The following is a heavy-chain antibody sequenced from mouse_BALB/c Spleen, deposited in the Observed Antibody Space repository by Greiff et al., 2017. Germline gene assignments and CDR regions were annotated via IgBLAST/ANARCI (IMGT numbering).Heavy chain of an antibody. J-gene: IGHJ3*01. Sequence: VQLQQPGAELVRPGASVKLSCKASGYTFTSYWINLVKQRPGQGLEWIGNIYPSDSYTNYNQKFKDKATLTVDKSSSTAYMQLSSPTSEDSAVYYCTRSEPYYPFAYWGQGTLVTVSA. V-gene: IGHV1-69*02. D-gene: IGHD1-1*01. CDR2: IYPSDSYT. CDR1: GYTFTSYW. CDR3: TRSEPYYPFAY.